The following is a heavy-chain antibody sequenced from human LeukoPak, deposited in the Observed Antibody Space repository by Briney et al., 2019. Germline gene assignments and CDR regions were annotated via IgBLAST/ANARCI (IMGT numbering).Heavy chain of an antibody. CDR2: ISWNSGSI. Sequence: GGSLRLSCAGSGFIFNNYAMHWVRQPPGKGLVWVSGISWNSGSIDYADSVKGRFTISRDNAKNSLYLQMNSLRVEDTAFYYCAKDNRRHYTSGPNPDSLHWGQGALVTVSS. CDR1: GFIFNNYA. CDR3: AKDNRRHYTSGPNPDSLH. J-gene: IGHJ4*02. V-gene: IGHV3-9*01. D-gene: IGHD6-19*01.